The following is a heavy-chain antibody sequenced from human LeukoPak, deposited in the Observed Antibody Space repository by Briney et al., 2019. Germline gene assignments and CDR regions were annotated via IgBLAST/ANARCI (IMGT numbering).Heavy chain of an antibody. V-gene: IGHV4-39*01. CDR3: ARPLYYYDSSGYEAFDI. D-gene: IGHD3-22*01. CDR1: GGSISSSSYY. Sequence: SETLSLTCNVSGGSISSSSYYWGWIRQPPGKGLEWIGSIYYSGSTYYNPSLKSRVTISVDTSKNQFSLKLSPVTAADTAVYYCARPLYYYDSSGYEAFDIWGQGTMVTVSS. J-gene: IGHJ3*02. CDR2: IYYSGST.